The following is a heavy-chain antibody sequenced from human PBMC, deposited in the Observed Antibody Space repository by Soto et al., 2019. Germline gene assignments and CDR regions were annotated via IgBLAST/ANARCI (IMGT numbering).Heavy chain of an antibody. Sequence: GGSLRLSCAASGFTFSSYSMNWVRQAPGKGLEWVSSISSSSSYIYYADSVKGRFTISRDNAKNSLYLQMNSLRAEDTAVYYCARVEGDCSGGSCYSGWRYYYYYMDVWGKGTTVTVSS. D-gene: IGHD2-15*01. CDR1: GFTFSSYS. CDR3: ARVEGDCSGGSCYSGWRYYYYYMDV. J-gene: IGHJ6*03. CDR2: ISSSSSYI. V-gene: IGHV3-21*01.